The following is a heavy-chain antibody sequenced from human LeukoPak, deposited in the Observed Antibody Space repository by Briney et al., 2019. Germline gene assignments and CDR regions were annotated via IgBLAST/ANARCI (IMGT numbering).Heavy chain of an antibody. CDR3: VRDGGDWIKEHSSN. V-gene: IGHV3-53*01. CDR1: GFSVSSNY. J-gene: IGHJ4*02. CDR2: IYSGGST. Sequence: GGSLRLSCAASGFSVSSNYLSWVRQAPGKGLECVSVIYSGGSTYYADSVKGRFTISRDNSKNTLYLQMNSLRVEDTAVYYCVRDGGDWIKEHSSNWGQGTLVTVSS. D-gene: IGHD3-16*01.